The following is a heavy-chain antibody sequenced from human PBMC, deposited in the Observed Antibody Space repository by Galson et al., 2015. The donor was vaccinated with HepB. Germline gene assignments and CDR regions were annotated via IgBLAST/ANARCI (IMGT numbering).Heavy chain of an antibody. D-gene: IGHD1-26*01. CDR1: GFTFSSYG. V-gene: IGHV3-30*18. CDR2: ISYDGSNK. J-gene: IGHJ3*02. Sequence: SLRLSCAASGFTFSSYGMHWVRQAPGKGLEWVAVISYDGSNKYYADSVKGRFTISRDNSKNTLYLQMNSLRAEDTAVYYCAKIDTWELLSGGDVGGPPDAFDIWGQGTMVTVSS. CDR3: AKIDTWELLSGGDVGGPPDAFDI.